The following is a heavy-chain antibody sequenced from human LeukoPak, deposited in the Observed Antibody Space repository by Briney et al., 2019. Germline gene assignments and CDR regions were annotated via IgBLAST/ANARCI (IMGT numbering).Heavy chain of an antibody. Sequence: SETLSLTCTVSGGSISSGGYYWSWIRQPPGKGLEWIGYIYYSGSTYYNPSLKSRVTISVDTSKNQFSLKLSSVTAADTAVYYCARPKAYSSPSPLDYWGQGTLVIVSS. CDR2: IYYSGST. J-gene: IGHJ4*02. CDR1: GGSISSGGYY. V-gene: IGHV4-30-2*03. D-gene: IGHD6-6*01. CDR3: ARPKAYSSPSPLDY.